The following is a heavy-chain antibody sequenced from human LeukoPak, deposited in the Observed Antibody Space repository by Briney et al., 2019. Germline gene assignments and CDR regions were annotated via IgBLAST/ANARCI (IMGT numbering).Heavy chain of an antibody. Sequence: PGGSLRLSCVASGFTFSSYSMNWVRQAPGKGLEWVSSISSSSSYIYYADSVKGRFTISRDNSKSTMYLQMNSLRAEDTAVYYCAKVFRSGGSCYPDWGQGTLVTVSS. V-gene: IGHV3-21*04. CDR1: GFTFSSYS. CDR3: AKVFRSGGSCYPD. J-gene: IGHJ4*02. D-gene: IGHD2-15*01. CDR2: ISSSSSYI.